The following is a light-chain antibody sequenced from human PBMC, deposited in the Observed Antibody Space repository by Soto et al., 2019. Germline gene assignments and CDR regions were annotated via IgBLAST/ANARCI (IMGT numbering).Light chain of an antibody. CDR3: KHYSNWPPL. V-gene: IGKV3-15*01. CDR2: AAS. J-gene: IGKJ5*01. Sequence: EIVMTQSPATLSVSPGERATLSCRASQRVSNNLAWYQQKPGQAPRLLIYAASTRATGIPAGFSGSGSGTEFTLTISSLQSEDFAVYYCKHYSNWPPLFGQGTRLEIK. CDR1: QRVSNN.